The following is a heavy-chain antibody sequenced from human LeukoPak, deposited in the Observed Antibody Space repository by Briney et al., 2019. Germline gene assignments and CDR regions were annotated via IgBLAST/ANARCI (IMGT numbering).Heavy chain of an antibody. CDR2: ITPKSDYI. V-gene: IGHV3-21*01. D-gene: IGHD3-16*01. CDR3: ATMVGPRFGTYYFDF. Sequence: GGSLRPSCVGSGFTFSDYALEWVRQPPGKGLEWVASITPKSDYIYYTPSVKGRFTISRDNARRSVYLQMNSLRADDTALYYCATMVGPRFGTYYFDFWGQGVQVTVSS. J-gene: IGHJ4*01. CDR1: GFTFSDYA.